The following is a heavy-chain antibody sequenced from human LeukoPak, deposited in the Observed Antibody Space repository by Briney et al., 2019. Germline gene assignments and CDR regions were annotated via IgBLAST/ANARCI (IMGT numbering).Heavy chain of an antibody. CDR2: IYYSGST. J-gene: IGHJ3*02. V-gene: IGHV4-31*03. CDR3: ARGFRYYVDSLWAFDI. D-gene: IGHD3-10*02. Sequence: SETLSLTCTVSGGSISSGGYYWSWIRQHPGKGLEWIGYIYYSGSTYYNPSLKSRVTISVDPSTNQFSLKLSSVTAADTAVYYCARGFRYYVDSLWAFDIWGQGTMVTVSS. CDR1: GGSISSGGYY.